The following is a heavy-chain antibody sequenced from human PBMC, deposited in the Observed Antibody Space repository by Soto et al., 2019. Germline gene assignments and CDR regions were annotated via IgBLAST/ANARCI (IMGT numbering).Heavy chain of an antibody. J-gene: IGHJ4*02. D-gene: IGHD1-26*01. CDR3: ARPKVGHSTPSDF. Sequence: PSETLSLTCSVSGVSISRGGNYWGWIRQHPGKGLEWIGYMHYDGSTFHNPSLQSRVTISSDTSKNQFSLKVRSVTATDTAVYYCARPKVGHSTPSDFWGQGTLVTVSS. CDR1: GVSISRGGNY. CDR2: MHYDGST. V-gene: IGHV4-31*03.